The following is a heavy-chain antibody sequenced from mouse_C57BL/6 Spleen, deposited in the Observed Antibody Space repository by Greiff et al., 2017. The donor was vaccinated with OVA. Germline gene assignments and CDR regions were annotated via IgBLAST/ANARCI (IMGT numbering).Heavy chain of an antibody. Sequence: EVKVVEPGGGLVKPGGSLKLSCAASGFTFSDYGMHWVRQAPEQGLEWVAYISSGSSTIYYADTVKGRFTISRDNAKNTLFLQMTSLGSEDTAMYYCARYGFAYWGQGTLVTVSA. J-gene: IGHJ3*01. CDR3: ARYGFAY. V-gene: IGHV5-17*01. CDR1: GFTFSDYG. CDR2: ISSGSSTI.